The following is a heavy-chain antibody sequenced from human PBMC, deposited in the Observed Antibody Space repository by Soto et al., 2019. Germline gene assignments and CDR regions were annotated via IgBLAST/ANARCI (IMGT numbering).Heavy chain of an antibody. Sequence: QVQLVESGGGVVQPGRSLRLSCAASGFTFSSYAMHWVRKAPGKGLEWVAVISYDGSNKYYADSVKGRFTISRDNSKNTLYLQMNSLRAEDTAVYYCARDRDGYNYFDYWGQGTLVTVSS. V-gene: IGHV3-30-3*01. D-gene: IGHD5-12*01. J-gene: IGHJ4*02. CDR1: GFTFSSYA. CDR3: ARDRDGYNYFDY. CDR2: ISYDGSNK.